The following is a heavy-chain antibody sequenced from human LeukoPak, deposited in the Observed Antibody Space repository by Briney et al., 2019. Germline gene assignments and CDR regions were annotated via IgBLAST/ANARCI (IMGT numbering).Heavy chain of an antibody. Sequence: GGSLRLSCAASGFTFSSYWMHWVRQAPGKGLVWVSRINSDGSSTSYADSVKGRFTISRDNAKNTLYLQMNSLRAEDTAVYYCARAGYDSSGYGFNDAFDIWGQGTMVTVSS. J-gene: IGHJ3*02. D-gene: IGHD3-22*01. CDR3: ARAGYDSSGYGFNDAFDI. CDR1: GFTFSSYW. V-gene: IGHV3-74*01. CDR2: INSDGSST.